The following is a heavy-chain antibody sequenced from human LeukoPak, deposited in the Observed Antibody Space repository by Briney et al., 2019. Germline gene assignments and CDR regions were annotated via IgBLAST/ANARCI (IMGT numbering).Heavy chain of an antibody. D-gene: IGHD6-19*01. CDR2: ISGSGGIT. CDR3: AKETVAGDCYYAMDV. Sequence: PGGSLRLSCAASGFIFSSYVMSWVRQTPGKGLEWVSSISGSGGITYYADSVKGRFTISRDNSKNTLYLQTNSLRAEDTAIYYCAKETVAGDCYYAMDVRGKGTTVTVSS. V-gene: IGHV3-23*01. J-gene: IGHJ6*04. CDR1: GFIFSSYV.